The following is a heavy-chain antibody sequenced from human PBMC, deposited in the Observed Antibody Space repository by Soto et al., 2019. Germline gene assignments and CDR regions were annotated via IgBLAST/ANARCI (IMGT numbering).Heavy chain of an antibody. V-gene: IGHV6-1*01. CDR3: TGITCFRGMDV. CDR1: GDSVSSNSAG. Sequence: PSQTLSLTCAISGDSVSSNSAGWNWIRQSPSRGLEWLGRTYYKSKWNNDYALSVKSRISINPDTSKNQFSLHLYSVTPEDTAVYYCTGITCFRGMDVWGQGTPVTVSS. CDR2: TYYKSKWNN. D-gene: IGHD3-10*01. J-gene: IGHJ6*02.